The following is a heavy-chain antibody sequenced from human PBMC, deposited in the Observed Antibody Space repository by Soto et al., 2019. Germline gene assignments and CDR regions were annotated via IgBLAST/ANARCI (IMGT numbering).Heavy chain of an antibody. D-gene: IGHD3-22*01. CDR3: ATAGSMMVARKALDS. CDR1: GFTFSSYW. V-gene: IGHV3-74*01. CDR2: INSDGSNT. J-gene: IGHJ4*02. Sequence: QPGGSLRLSCAASGFTFSSYWMHWVRQAPGKGLVWVSRINSDGSNTNYADSVKGRFTISRDNAKNTLYLQMNSLRAEDTAVYYCATAGSMMVARKALDSWGPGTMVTVYS.